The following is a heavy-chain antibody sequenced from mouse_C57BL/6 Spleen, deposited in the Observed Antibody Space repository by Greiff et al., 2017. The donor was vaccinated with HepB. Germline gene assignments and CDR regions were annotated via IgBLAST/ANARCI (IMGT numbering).Heavy chain of an antibody. CDR3: ARISLHYYGSSTYAMDY. CDR1: GFTFSSYG. D-gene: IGHD1-1*01. V-gene: IGHV5-6*01. J-gene: IGHJ4*01. Sequence: EVKLMESGGDLVKPGGSLKLSCAASGFTFSSYGMSWVRQTPDKRLEWVATISSGGSYTYYPDSVKGRFTISRDNAKNTLYLQMSSLKSEDTAMYYCARISLHYYGSSTYAMDYWGQGTSVTVSS. CDR2: ISSGGSYT.